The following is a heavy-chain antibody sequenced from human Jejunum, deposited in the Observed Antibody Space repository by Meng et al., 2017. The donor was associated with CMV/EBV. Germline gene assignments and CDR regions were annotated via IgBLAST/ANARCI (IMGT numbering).Heavy chain of an antibody. CDR3: ARENDYGEPNLDL. CDR1: SFAFSGYS. J-gene: IGHJ5*02. CDR2: IKQDGTET. V-gene: IGHV3-7*01. D-gene: IGHD4-17*01. Sequence: ASSFAFSGYSMTWVRQTPGRGLEWVANIKQDGTETDYLDSVKGRFTISRDNAKNSVHLRMQNLRAEDTAVYYCARENDYGEPNLDLWGQGTLVTVSS.